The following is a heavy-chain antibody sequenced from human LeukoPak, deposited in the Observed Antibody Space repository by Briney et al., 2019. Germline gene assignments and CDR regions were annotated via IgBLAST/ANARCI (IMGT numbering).Heavy chain of an antibody. D-gene: IGHD2-2*03. J-gene: IGHJ6*02. CDR3: ATSREVRRYLWMLDYSLDV. CDR1: GYTFTSYD. V-gene: IGHV1-8*01. CDR2: MNPDNDDT. Sequence: GASVKVSCKASGYTFTSYDINWVRQARGQGLEWMGWMNPDNDDTGSAQRFQGRITMTRDTSISTAYMELSGLRYEDTAIYYCATSREVRRYLWMLDYSLDVWGQGTTVTVSS.